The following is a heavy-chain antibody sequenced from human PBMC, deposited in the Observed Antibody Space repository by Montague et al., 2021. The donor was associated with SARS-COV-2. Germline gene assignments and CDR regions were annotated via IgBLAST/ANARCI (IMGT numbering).Heavy chain of an antibody. CDR2: IYHSGST. CDR3: ARAPVAHITIVGVVTSFDY. J-gene: IGHJ4*02. Sequence: SETLSLTCTVSGYSISSGNYWGWILQPPGKGLVWIGSIYHSGSTXYNPSLKSRVTISVDTSKNQFSLKLSSVTAADTAVYYCARAPVAHITIVGVVTSFDYWGQGTLVTVSS. D-gene: IGHD3-3*01. V-gene: IGHV4-38-2*02. CDR1: GYSISSGNY.